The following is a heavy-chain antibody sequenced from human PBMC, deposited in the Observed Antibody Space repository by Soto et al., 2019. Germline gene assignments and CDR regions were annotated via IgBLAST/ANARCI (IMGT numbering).Heavy chain of an antibody. D-gene: IGHD3-16*01. CDR2: ISGSGGRS. CDR1: GFTFSNYA. V-gene: IGHV3-23*01. J-gene: IGHJ4*02. Sequence: EVQLLVSGGGLVQPGGSLRLSCAASGFTFSNYAMTWVRQGPGKGLEWVSGISGSGGRSYYADSVKGRFTISRDNSKSTLYLQMNSLRAEDTAVYYCAKAYYVWSSEQPYYFDYWGQGTLLTVSS. CDR3: AKAYYVWSSEQPYYFDY.